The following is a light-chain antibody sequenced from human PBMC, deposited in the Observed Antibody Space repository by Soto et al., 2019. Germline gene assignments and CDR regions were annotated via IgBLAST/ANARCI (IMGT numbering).Light chain of an antibody. Sequence: QSVLTQPPSVSAAPGQKVTISCSGSSSNIGGNSVSWYQQLPGTAPKLLIYDDNKRPSGIPDRFSGSKSGTSATLGITGFQTGDEADYYCGSLDSSLSAYVFRTGPQVTVL. CDR2: DDN. CDR3: GSLDSSLSAYV. J-gene: IGLJ1*01. V-gene: IGLV1-51*01. CDR1: SSNIGGNS.